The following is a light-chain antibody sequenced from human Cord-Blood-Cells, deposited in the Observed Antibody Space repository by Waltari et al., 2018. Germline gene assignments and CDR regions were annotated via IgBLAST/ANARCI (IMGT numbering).Light chain of an antibody. CDR3: AAWDDSLNGPV. Sequence: QSVLTQPPSASGTPGQRVTISCSGSSSNIGSNTVNWYQQPPGTAPKLLIYRNNRRPSGVPDRFSGSKSGTSASLAISGLQSEDEADYYCAAWDDSLNGPVFGGGTKLTVL. CDR1: SSNIGSNT. V-gene: IGLV1-44*01. J-gene: IGLJ3*02. CDR2: RNN.